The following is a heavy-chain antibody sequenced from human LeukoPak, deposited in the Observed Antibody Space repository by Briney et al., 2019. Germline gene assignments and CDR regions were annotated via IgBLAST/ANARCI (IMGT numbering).Heavy chain of an antibody. CDR1: GGSISSYY. V-gene: IGHV4-59*01. CDR3: ARGQKYRNGYTVTELGSGYFAY. J-gene: IGHJ4*02. CDR2: IYYSGRT. D-gene: IGHD5-18*01. Sequence: SETLSLTCTVSGGSISSYYWSWIRQPPGKGLEWIGYIYYSGRTNYNPSLKSRVTISIDTSKNQFSLTLSSVTTADAAVYYCARGQKYRNGYTVTELGSGYFAYWGQGTLVTVSS.